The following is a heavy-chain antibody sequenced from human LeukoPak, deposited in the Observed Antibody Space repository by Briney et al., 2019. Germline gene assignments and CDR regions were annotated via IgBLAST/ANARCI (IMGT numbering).Heavy chain of an antibody. CDR2: ISAYNGNT. Sequence: ASVKVSCKASGYTFTSYGISWVRQAPGQGLEWMGWISAYNGNTNYAQKLQGRVTMTTDTSTSTAYMELRSLRSDDTAVYYCARDNYDILTGGLYYYYYYYMDVWSKGTTVTVSS. CDR1: GYTFTSYG. J-gene: IGHJ6*03. D-gene: IGHD3-9*01. V-gene: IGHV1-18*01. CDR3: ARDNYDILTGGLYYYYYYYMDV.